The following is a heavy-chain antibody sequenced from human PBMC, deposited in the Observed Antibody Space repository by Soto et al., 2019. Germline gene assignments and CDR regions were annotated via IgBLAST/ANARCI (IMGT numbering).Heavy chain of an antibody. CDR1: GGSLSNFG. J-gene: IGHJ6*02. CDR2: IIPVFGPA. CDR3: ARGDATKIVVTTYYGMDV. Sequence: QVQLVQSGAEVKKPGSSVKVSCKASGGSLSNFGISWVRQAPGQGLEWMGGIIPVFGPANYAQKFQGRVTASADESTIIVYMNVTSLRSEDTAVYYCARGDATKIVVTTYYGMDVWCQGTTVTVSS. V-gene: IGHV1-69*12. D-gene: IGHD4-17*01.